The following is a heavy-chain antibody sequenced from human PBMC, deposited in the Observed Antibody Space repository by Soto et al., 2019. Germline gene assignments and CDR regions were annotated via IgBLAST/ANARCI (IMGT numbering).Heavy chain of an antibody. CDR3: ARGFCSGGSCNWFDP. CDR1: GYTFTSYA. V-gene: IGHV1-3*01. J-gene: IGHJ5*02. D-gene: IGHD2-15*01. Sequence: ASVEVSCKASGYTFTSYAIHWVRQAPGQRLEWMGWINAGNGNTKYSQKFQGRVTITRDSSASTAYMELSSLRSEDTAVYYCARGFCSGGSCNWFDPWGQGTLVTV. CDR2: INAGNGNT.